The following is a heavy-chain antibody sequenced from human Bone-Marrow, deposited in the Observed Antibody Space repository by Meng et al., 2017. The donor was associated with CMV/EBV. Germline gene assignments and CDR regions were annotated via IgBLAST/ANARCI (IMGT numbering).Heavy chain of an antibody. CDR2: INHSGST. J-gene: IGHJ5*02. CDR3: ASELDIAAAGGGAFDP. V-gene: IGHV4-34*01. D-gene: IGHD6-13*01. Sequence: GSLRLSCAVYGGSFSGYYWSWIRQPPGKGLEWIGEINHSGSTNYNPSLKSRVTISVDTSKNQFSLKLSSVTAADTAVYYCASELDIAAAGGGAFDPWGQGTLVTVSS. CDR1: GGSFSGYY.